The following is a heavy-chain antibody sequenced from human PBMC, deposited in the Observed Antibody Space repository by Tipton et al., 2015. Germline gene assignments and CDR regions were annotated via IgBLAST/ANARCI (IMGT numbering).Heavy chain of an antibody. D-gene: IGHD2-15*01. CDR3: ARTKYCSGGSCKYYGMDV. V-gene: IGHV3-21*01. CDR1: GFTFSDYW. J-gene: IGHJ6*02. CDR2: ISSSSSYI. Sequence: SLRLSCAASGFTFSDYWMSWVRQAPGKGLEWVSSISSSSSYIYYADSVKGRFTISRDNAKNSLYLQMNSLRAEDTAVYYCARTKYCSGGSCKYYGMDVWGQGTTVTVS.